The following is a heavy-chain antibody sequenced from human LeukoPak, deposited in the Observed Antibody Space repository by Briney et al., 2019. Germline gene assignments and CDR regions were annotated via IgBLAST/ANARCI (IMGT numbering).Heavy chain of an antibody. CDR3: ATGRIQFAY. Sequence: SGGSLRLSCAASGFTLSSNYMSWVRQAPGEGLEWVSLLDSGGSAFYADSMKGRFTISRDNSKNTLYLQMNSLRVEDTAVYYCATGRIQFAYWGHGTLVTVSS. D-gene: IGHD5-18*01. CDR1: GFTLSSNY. CDR2: LDSGGSA. V-gene: IGHV3-53*01. J-gene: IGHJ4*01.